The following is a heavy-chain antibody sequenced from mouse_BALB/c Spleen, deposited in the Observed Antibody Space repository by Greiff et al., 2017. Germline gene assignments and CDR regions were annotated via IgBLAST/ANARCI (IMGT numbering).Heavy chain of an antibody. D-gene: IGHD2-1*01. V-gene: IGHV2-2*02. CDR2: IWSGGST. CDR3: AKGNYDYAMDY. CDR1: GFSLTSYG. Sequence: VKLMESGPGLVQPSQSLSITCTVSGFSLTSYGVHWVRQSPGKGLEWLGVIWSGGSTDYNAAFISRLSISKDNSKSQVFFKMNSLQANDTAIYYCAKGNYDYAMDYWGQGTSVTVSS. J-gene: IGHJ4*01.